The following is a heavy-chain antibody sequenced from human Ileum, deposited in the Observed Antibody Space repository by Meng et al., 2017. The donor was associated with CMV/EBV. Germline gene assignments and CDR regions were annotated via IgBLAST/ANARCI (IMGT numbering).Heavy chain of an antibody. Sequence: ASVMVSCNSSGFTFTGYYMHWLRQAPGQGLEWMGWIKVDNGRTDYAQKFQGRVTLTRDTSINTAYMELNMLRHDDTAVYYCARDPGCDDPSCYGIGWDLWGQGTLVTVSS. CDR1: GFTFTGYY. CDR2: IKVDNGRT. CDR3: ARDPGCDDPSCYGIGWDL. V-gene: IGHV1-2*02. J-gene: IGHJ5*02. D-gene: IGHD2-2*01.